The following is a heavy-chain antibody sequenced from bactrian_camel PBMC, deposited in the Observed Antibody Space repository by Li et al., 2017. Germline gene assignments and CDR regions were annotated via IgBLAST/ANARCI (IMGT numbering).Heavy chain of an antibody. CDR3: ATCLVVAGEYEYNY. CDR2: LASYGTT. J-gene: IGHJ4*01. Sequence: VESGGGSVQAGGSLTLSCTGSGFSFDDADMGWYRQGSGSECKLVSALASYGTTYYTDSVKGRFTISYDDAKKTAYLQVNNLKPEDTGLYNCATCLVVAGEYEYNYWGQGTQVTVS. D-gene: IGHD6*01. CDR1: GFSFDDAD. V-gene: IGHV3S53*01.